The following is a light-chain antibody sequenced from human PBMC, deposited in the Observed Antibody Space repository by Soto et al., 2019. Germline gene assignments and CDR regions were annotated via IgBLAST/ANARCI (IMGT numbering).Light chain of an antibody. Sequence: EIVLTQSPATLSLSPGERATLSCRASQSVSSYLAWYQQKPGQAPRLLIYDASNRATGIPARFSGSGSGTDFTLTISSLAPEDFAVYYCQQRSNWQDTFGQGTKLEIK. V-gene: IGKV3-11*01. CDR1: QSVSSY. J-gene: IGKJ2*01. CDR2: DAS. CDR3: QQRSNWQDT.